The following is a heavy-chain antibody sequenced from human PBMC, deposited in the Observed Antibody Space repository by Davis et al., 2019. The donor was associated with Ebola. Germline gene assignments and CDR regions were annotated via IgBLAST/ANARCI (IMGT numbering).Heavy chain of an antibody. CDR1: GYTFTDYS. Sequence: AASVKVSCKASGYTFTDYSMHWVRQAPGQGLEWMGRINPNSGGTNYAQKFQGRVTMTRDTSISTAYMELSRLRYDDTAVYYCAMTTVTAVDGIFYFDNWGQGTLVTVS. D-gene: IGHD4-17*01. CDR3: AMTTVTAVDGIFYFDN. V-gene: IGHV1-2*06. CDR2: INPNSGGT. J-gene: IGHJ4*02.